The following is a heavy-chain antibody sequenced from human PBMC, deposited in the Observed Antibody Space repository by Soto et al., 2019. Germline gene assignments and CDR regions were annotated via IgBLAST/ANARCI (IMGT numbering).Heavy chain of an antibody. CDR3: AREVTTQNDG. CDR1: GFTFSDDY. V-gene: IGHV3-11*06. D-gene: IGHD4-4*01. J-gene: IGHJ4*02. CDR2: ISSGSSYT. Sequence: VGSLRLSCAASGFTFSDDYMSWIRQAPGKGLEWVSYISSGSSYTNYADSVKGRFTISRDNAKNSLYLQMNSLRAEDTAVYYCAREVTTQNDGWGQGTLVTVSS.